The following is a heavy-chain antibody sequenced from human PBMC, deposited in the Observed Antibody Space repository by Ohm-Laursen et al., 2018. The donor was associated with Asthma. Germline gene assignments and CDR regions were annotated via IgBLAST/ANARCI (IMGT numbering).Heavy chain of an antibody. CDR2: MNGNGDTT. J-gene: IGHJ4*02. CDR1: GFTFSSYW. CDR3: IKDLSGTYSFDY. D-gene: IGHD1-26*01. V-gene: IGHV3-64D*08. Sequence: SLRLSCSASGFTFSSYWMSWVRQAPGKGLDYVSSMNGNGDTTHYADSVKGRFTISRDNSKNTLYLQMSSLRAEDTAVYHCIKDLSGTYSFDYWGQGALVTVSS.